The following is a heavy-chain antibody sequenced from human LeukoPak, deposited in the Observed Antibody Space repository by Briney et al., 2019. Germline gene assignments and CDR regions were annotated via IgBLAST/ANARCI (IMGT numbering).Heavy chain of an antibody. J-gene: IGHJ4*02. CDR1: GYSFTSYW. V-gene: IGHV5-10-1*01. Sequence: GESLKISCKGSGYSFTSYWISWVRQMPGQGLEWMGRIDPSDSYTNYSPSFQGHVTISADKSISTAYLQWSSLKASDTAMYYCARHGAAADDYWGQGTLVTVSS. CDR2: IDPSDSYT. CDR3: ARHGAAADDY. D-gene: IGHD6-13*01.